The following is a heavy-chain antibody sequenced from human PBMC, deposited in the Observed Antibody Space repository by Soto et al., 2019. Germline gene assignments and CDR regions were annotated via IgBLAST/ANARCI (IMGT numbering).Heavy chain of an antibody. V-gene: IGHV1-2*02. Sequence: QVQLVQSGAEVKKPGASVKVSCEASGYSFIDYYIHWVRQAPGQGIEWMGRISPKSGGTNYAQKFEGRVTMTRDTSLNTAYMELSSLISADTAVYSCARPPVYISDWYYFDLWGQVTRVTVSS. D-gene: IGHD3-9*01. CDR2: ISPKSGGT. CDR3: ARPPVYISDWYYFDL. J-gene: IGHJ4*02. CDR1: GYSFIDYY.